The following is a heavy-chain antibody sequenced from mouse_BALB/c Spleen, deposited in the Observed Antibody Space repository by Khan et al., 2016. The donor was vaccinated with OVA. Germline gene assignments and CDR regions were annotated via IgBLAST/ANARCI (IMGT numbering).Heavy chain of an antibody. V-gene: IGHV14-3*02. J-gene: IGHJ4*01. D-gene: IGHD2-10*01. Sequence: VQLKQSGPESVKPGASVKLSCTASGFNIKDTYIHWVNQRPEQGLEWIGRIDPANGNTKYEPKFQGKATITADTSSNTAYLYLSSLTYEDTAVYYCPYSCLLYAMDYWGQGTSVTVSS. CDR3: PYSCLLYAMDY. CDR1: GFNIKDTY. CDR2: IDPANGNT.